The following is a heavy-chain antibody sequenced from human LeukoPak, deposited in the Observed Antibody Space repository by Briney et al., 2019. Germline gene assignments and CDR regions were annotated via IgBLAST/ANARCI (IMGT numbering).Heavy chain of an antibody. CDR3: ARDQGSITMIVVVLDY. CDR1: GYTFTIYG. V-gene: IGHV1-18*01. D-gene: IGHD3-22*01. J-gene: IGHJ4*02. CDR2: ISAYNGNT. Sequence: ASVSVSYRASGYTFTIYGISWVRQAPGQGREWMGWISAYNGNTNYPQKLQGRVTMTTDTSTSTAYMELRSLRSDDTAVYYCARDQGSITMIVVVLDYGGQGTLATVS.